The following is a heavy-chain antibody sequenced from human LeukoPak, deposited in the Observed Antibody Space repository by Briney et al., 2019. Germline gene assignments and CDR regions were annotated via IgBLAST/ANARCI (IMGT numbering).Heavy chain of an antibody. J-gene: IGHJ6*02. CDR3: AKGRNSYDSGRCHSPTCYYGMDV. CDR1: GFTFDNYA. V-gene: IGHV3-23*01. CDR2: ISGSGDGS. Sequence: GGSLRLSCTAPGFTFDNYAMIWVRQAPGKGLEWVSVISGSGDGSYSADSVRGRFTISRDNSKNTLYLEMSSLRVEDTAVYHCAKGRNSYDSGRCHSPTCYYGMDVWGQGTTVIVSS. D-gene: IGHD3-10*01.